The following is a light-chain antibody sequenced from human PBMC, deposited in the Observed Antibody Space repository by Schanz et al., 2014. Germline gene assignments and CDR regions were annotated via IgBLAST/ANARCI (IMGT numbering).Light chain of an antibody. J-gene: IGKJ3*01. CDR3: QQYDNRPPLFT. CDR2: GAS. V-gene: IGKV3-15*01. CDR1: QSVGSK. Sequence: EVVMTQSPATLSVSPGERASLSCRTSQSVGSKLAWYQQKPGQAPRLLIYGASTRVTGIPARFSGSGSGTEFTLTISGLQSEDFAVYYCQQYDNRPPLFTFGPGTKVDIK.